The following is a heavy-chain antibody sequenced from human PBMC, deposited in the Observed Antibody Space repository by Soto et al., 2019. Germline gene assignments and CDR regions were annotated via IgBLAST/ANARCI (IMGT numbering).Heavy chain of an antibody. V-gene: IGHV4-34*01. CDR3: ARDGLRIVVVPAATHAFDI. CDR2: INHSGST. CDR1: GGSFSGYY. J-gene: IGHJ3*02. D-gene: IGHD2-2*01. Sequence: ETLSLTCAVYGGSFSGYYWSWIRQPPGKGLEWIGEINHSGSTNYNPSLKSRVTISVDTSKNQFSLKLSSVTAADTAVYYCARDGLRIVVVPAATHAFDIWGQGTMVTVSS.